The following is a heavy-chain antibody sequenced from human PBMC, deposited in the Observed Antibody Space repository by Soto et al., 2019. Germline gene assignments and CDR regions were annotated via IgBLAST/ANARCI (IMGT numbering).Heavy chain of an antibody. J-gene: IGHJ4*02. CDR1: GGSISSGDYY. CDR2: IYYSGST. V-gene: IGHV4-30-4*01. Sequence: SETLSLTCTASGGSISSGDYYWSWIRQPPGKGLEWIGYIYYSGSTYYNPSLKSRVTISVDTSKNQFSLKLSSVTAADTAVYYCARDVYCSSTSCFRGLNYFDYWGQGTLVTVSS. D-gene: IGHD2-2*01. CDR3: ARDVYCSSTSCFRGLNYFDY.